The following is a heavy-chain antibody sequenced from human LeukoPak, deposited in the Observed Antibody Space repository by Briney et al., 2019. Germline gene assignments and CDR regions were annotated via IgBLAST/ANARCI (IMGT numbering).Heavy chain of an antibody. CDR2: TSVRSNYI. J-gene: IGHJ4*02. CDR3: VRLRRNSDTSGFYYYYDY. Sequence: KPGGSLRLSCAASAYTFSSFSINWVRQAPGKGREWVSSTSVRSNYIYYAESVRGRFSICRDDARDSLYLQMNSLRAEDTAVYYCVRLRRNSDTSGFYYYYDYWGQGTLVTASS. V-gene: IGHV3-21*01. D-gene: IGHD3-22*01. CDR1: AYTFSSFS.